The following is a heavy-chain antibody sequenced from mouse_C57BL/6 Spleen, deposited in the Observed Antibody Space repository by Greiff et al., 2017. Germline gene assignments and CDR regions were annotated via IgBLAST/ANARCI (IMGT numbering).Heavy chain of an antibody. J-gene: IGHJ2*01. CDR3: ARSGVYFDY. Sequence: DVKLVESGGGLVKPGGSLKLSCAASGFTFSSYAMSWVRQTPEKRLEWVATISDGGSYTYYPDNVKGRFTISRDNAKNNLYLQMSHLKSEDTAMYYCARSGVYFDYWGKGTTRTVSS. V-gene: IGHV5-4*03. CDR2: ISDGGSYT. CDR1: GFTFSSYA.